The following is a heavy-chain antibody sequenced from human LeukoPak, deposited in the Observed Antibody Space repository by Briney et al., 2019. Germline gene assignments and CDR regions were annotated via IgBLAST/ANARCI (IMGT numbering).Heavy chain of an antibody. V-gene: IGHV4-59*01. CDR2: IYYSGST. J-gene: IGHJ4*02. Sequence: SEILSLTCTVSGGSISSYYWSWIRQPPGKGLEWIGYIYYSGSTNYNPSLKSRVTISVDTSKNQFSLKLSSVTAADTAVYYCASYSYYYGSSGYFDYWGQGTLVTVSS. CDR1: GGSISSYY. D-gene: IGHD3-22*01. CDR3: ASYSYYYGSSGYFDY.